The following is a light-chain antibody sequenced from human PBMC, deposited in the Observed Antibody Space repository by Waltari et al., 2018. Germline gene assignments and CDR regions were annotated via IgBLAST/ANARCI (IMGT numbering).Light chain of an antibody. CDR2: VNTDGTH. J-gene: IGLJ3*02. CDR3: QTWGAGFWV. V-gene: IGLV4-69*01. CDR1: SGHTNYA. Sequence: QLVLTQSSSASASLGASVKLTCTLSSGHTNYAIAWHQQKPGQGPRYLMKVNTDGTHTRADGFPDRFSGSSSGAERYRTISTRQFEDEADYYCQTWGAGFWVFGGGTRLTVL.